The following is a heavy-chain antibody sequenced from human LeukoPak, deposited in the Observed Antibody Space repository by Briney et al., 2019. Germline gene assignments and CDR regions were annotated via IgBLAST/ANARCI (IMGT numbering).Heavy chain of an antibody. CDR3: ATDNYSGCDYVGKDY. J-gene: IGHJ4*02. D-gene: IGHD5-12*01. Sequence: SDTVSLTRTLSGGPMSSSMYYWAWIRQPPAKGLEWIGSIYYSERPSYNPSLKSRITISVDTSKNQFSLKLSSVTAADTAVYYCATDNYSGCDYVGKDYWGQGTLVTVSS. CDR2: IYYSERP. CDR1: GGPMSSSMYY. V-gene: IGHV4-39*01.